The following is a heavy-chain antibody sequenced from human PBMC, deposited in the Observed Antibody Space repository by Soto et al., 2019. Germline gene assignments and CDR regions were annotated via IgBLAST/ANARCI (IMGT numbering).Heavy chain of an antibody. CDR2: IIPIFGTA. Sequence: SVKVSCKASGGTFSSYAISWVRQAPGQGLEWMGGIIPIFGTANYAQKFQGRVTITADESTSTAYMELSSLRSEDTAVYYCARGTYCSGGSCYYYYYGMDVWGQGTTVTVSS. D-gene: IGHD2-15*01. V-gene: IGHV1-69*13. CDR3: ARGTYCSGGSCYYYYYGMDV. J-gene: IGHJ6*02. CDR1: GGTFSSYA.